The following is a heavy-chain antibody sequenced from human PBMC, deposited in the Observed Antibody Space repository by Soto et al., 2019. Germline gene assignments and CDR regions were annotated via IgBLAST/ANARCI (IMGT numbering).Heavy chain of an antibody. CDR2: ISSSSTTI. Sequence: GGSLRLSCAASGFIFSSYSMNWVRQAPGKGLEWVSYISSSSTTIYYAGSVKGRFTISRDNAKNSLYLQMSSLRDEDTAVYYCARGCGGECFRSDSWGQGTLVTVSS. V-gene: IGHV3-48*02. J-gene: IGHJ4*02. CDR1: GFIFSSYS. D-gene: IGHD2-21*01. CDR3: ARGCGGECFRSDS.